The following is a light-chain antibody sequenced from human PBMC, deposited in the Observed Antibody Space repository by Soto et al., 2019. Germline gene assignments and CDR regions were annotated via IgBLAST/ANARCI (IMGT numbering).Light chain of an antibody. CDR2: EGS. J-gene: IGLJ2*01. V-gene: IGLV2-23*03. CDR3: CSYGGVSTFVL. Sequence: QAVVTQPASVSGSPGQSITISCTGTSSDVGSYNLVSWYQHHPGKAPKLLIFEGSKRPSGVSYRFSGSKSGNTASLTISGLQAEDEADYHCCSYGGVSTFVLFGGGTKLTVL. CDR1: SSDVGSYNL.